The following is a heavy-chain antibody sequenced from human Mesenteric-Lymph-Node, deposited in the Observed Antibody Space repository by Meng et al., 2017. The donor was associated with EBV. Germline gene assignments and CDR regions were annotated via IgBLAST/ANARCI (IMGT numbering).Heavy chain of an antibody. V-gene: IGHV1-18*01. CDR2: IGGNNGNT. J-gene: IGHJ5*02. D-gene: IGHD3-10*01. CDR3: AKYGVRGVPGWFDP. CDR1: GYTFTTHG. Sequence: VHVVQSGPEVKKPGASGKVSCKTSGYTFTTHGITWVRQAPGQGLEWMGWIGGNNGNTFYAEEFQGRVTMTTDTSTNTVHMELRSLISDDTALYYCAKYGVRGVPGWFDPWGQGTLVTVSS.